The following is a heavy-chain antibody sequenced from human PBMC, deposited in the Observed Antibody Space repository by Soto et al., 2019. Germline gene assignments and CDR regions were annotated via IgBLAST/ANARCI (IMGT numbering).Heavy chain of an antibody. CDR3: ARVGSRYSGYERIDY. Sequence: ASETLSLTCAVYGGSFSGYYWSWIRQPPGKGLEWIGEINHSGSTNYNPSLKSRVTISVDTSKNQFSLKLSSVTAADTAVYYCARVGSRYSGYERIDYWGQGTLVTVSS. CDR2: INHSGST. D-gene: IGHD5-12*01. J-gene: IGHJ4*02. CDR1: GGSFSGYY. V-gene: IGHV4-34*01.